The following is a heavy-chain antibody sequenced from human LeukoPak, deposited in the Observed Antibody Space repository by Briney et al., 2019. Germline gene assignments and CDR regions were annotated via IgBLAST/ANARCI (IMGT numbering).Heavy chain of an antibody. Sequence: GESLKISCKCSGFDFTAYGIAWARQMPGKGLEWMGNIYPGGSNGRYSPSFQGQVTMSADKSITTVYLQWSSLKASDTAVYYCARHFHSAWFGFWGQGSLVTVSS. D-gene: IGHD5-18*01. CDR2: IYPGGSNG. CDR3: ARHFHSAWFGF. CDR1: GFDFTAYG. V-gene: IGHV5-51*01. J-gene: IGHJ4*02.